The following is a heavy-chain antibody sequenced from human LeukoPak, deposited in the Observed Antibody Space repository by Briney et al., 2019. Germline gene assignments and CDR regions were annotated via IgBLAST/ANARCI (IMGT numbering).Heavy chain of an antibody. CDR1: GFTFSSYG. D-gene: IGHD2-15*01. J-gene: IGHJ4*02. CDR3: ARVPGYDETLPGKV. CDR2: ISGSGSTI. Sequence: PGRSLRLSCAASGFTFSSYGMNWVRQAPGKGLEWVSYISGSGSTIYYADSVKGRFSISRDNAKNSLYLQMNSLRAEDTAVYYCARVPGYDETLPGKVWGQGTLVTVSS. V-gene: IGHV3-48*03.